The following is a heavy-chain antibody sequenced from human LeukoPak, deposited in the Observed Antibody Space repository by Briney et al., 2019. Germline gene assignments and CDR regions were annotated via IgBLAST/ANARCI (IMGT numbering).Heavy chain of an antibody. D-gene: IGHD1-20*01. J-gene: IGHJ4*02. V-gene: IGHV3-30*02. CDR2: IRYDGSDE. CDR1: GFIFSDYG. CDR3: AKLLYNWIDETSY. Sequence: GGSLRLSCAESGFIFSDYGMYWVRQAPGKGLEWVAFIRYDGSDEDYADSVKGRFTISRDNSKNTLYLHMNSLRAEDTAVYYCAKLLYNWIDETSYWGQGTLLIVSS.